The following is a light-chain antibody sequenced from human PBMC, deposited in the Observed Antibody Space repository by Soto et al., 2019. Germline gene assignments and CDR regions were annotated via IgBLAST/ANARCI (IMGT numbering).Light chain of an antibody. CDR2: EVT. CDR1: SSDVGGYNY. V-gene: IGLV2-8*01. CDR3: SSYAGTAYV. Sequence: QSVLTQPPSASGSPGQSVTISCTGTSSDVGGYNYVSWYQQHPGKVPKLMIYEVTKRPSGDPDRFSGSKSGNTASLTVSGLQTEDEADYYCSSYAGTAYVFGTGTKLTVL. J-gene: IGLJ1*01.